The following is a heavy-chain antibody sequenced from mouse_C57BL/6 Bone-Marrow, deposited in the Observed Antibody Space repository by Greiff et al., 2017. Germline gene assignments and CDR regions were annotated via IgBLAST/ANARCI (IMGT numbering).Heavy chain of an antibody. J-gene: IGHJ4*01. Sequence: QVQLQQSGAELVKPGASVKVSCKASGYTFTSYWMHWVKQRPGQGLEWIGRLHPSDSDTNYNQKFKGKATLTVDKSSSTAYMQLSSLTSEDSAVYYCAISSNDYAMDDWGQGTSVTVSS. CDR2: LHPSDSDT. D-gene: IGHD2-5*01. CDR1: GYTFTSYW. CDR3: AISSNDYAMDD. V-gene: IGHV1-74*01.